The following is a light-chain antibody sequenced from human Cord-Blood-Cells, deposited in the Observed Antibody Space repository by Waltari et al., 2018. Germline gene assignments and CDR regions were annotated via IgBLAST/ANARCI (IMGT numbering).Light chain of an antibody. Sequence: SYELTQPPSVSVSPGQTARITCSGDALPKQYAYWYQQKPGQAPVLVLYKDSERPSGIPERFSGSSSGTTVTLTISGVQAEDEADYYCQSADSSGTHWVFGGGTKLTVL. CDR2: KDS. CDR3: QSADSSGTHWV. V-gene: IGLV3-25*03. CDR1: ALPKQY. J-gene: IGLJ3*02.